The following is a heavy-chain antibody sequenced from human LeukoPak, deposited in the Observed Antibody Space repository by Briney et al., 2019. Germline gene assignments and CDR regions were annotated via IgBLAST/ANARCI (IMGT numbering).Heavy chain of an antibody. J-gene: IGHJ5*02. CDR2: INDSGST. D-gene: IGHD4-17*01. V-gene: IGHV4-34*01. CDR3: ARGCKRVVTTALRRHWFDP. CDR1: GGSFSGYY. Sequence: KPSETLSLTCAVYGGSFSGYYWSWIRQPPGKGLEWIGEINDSGSTNYNPSLKSRVTISVDTSKNQFSLKLSSVTAADTAVYYCARGCKRVVTTALRRHWFDPWGQGTPVTVSS.